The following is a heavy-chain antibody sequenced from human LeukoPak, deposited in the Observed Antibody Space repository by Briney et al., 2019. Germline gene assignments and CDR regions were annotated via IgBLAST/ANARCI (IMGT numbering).Heavy chain of an antibody. CDR2: ISGSGGST. CDR3: AKDAVGATTPYYFDY. Sequence: GGSLRLSCAASGFTFSSYAMSWVRQAPGKGLEWVSAISGSGGSTYHADSVKGRFTISRDNSKNTLYLQMNSLRAEDTAVYYCAKDAVGATTPYYFDYWGQGTLVTVSS. J-gene: IGHJ4*02. D-gene: IGHD1-26*01. CDR1: GFTFSSYA. V-gene: IGHV3-23*01.